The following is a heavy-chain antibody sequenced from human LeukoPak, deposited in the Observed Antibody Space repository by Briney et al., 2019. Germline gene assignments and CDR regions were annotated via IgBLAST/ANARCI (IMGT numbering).Heavy chain of an antibody. J-gene: IGHJ4*02. CDR2: IKRKIDGEKT. CDR3: TRDHPSY. Sequence: ELVCRIKRKIDGEKTDYAARGKGRFTISRDDSRNTVYLQMNSLKTEDTAVYYCTRDHPSYWGQGTLVTVSS. V-gene: IGHV3-15*01.